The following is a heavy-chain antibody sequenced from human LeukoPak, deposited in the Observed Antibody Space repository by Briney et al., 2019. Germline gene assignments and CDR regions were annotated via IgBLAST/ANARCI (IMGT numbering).Heavy chain of an antibody. D-gene: IGHD6-13*01. J-gene: IGHJ5*02. CDR2: IYYSGST. V-gene: IGHV4-39*01. CDR3: ADQQLALWGNWFDP. Sequence: PSETLSLTCTVSGGSISSSSYYWGWIRQPPGKGLEWIGSIYYSGSTYYNPSLKSRVTISVDTSKNQFSLKLSSVTAADTAVYYRADQQLALWGNWFDPWGQGTLVTVSS. CDR1: GGSISSSSYY.